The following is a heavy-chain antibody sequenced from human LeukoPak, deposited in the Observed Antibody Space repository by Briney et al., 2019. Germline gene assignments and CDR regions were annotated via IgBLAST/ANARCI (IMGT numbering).Heavy chain of an antibody. D-gene: IGHD3-22*01. V-gene: IGHV4-34*01. CDR3: ARERGYYYDSSGHRGGRFDP. CDR1: GGSFSGYY. J-gene: IGHJ5*02. CDR2: INHSGST. Sequence: SETLSLTYAVYGGSFSGYYWSWIRQPPGKGLEWIGEINHSGSTNYNPSLKSRVTISVDTSKNQFSLKLSSVTAADTAVYYCARERGYYYDSSGHRGGRFDPWGQGTLVTVSS.